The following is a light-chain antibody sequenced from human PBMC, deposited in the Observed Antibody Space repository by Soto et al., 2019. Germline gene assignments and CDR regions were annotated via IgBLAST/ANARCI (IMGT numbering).Light chain of an antibody. V-gene: IGKV1-5*03. CDR2: RAS. CDR3: QQSKSNWM. J-gene: IGKJ1*01. Sequence: DIQMTQSPSTLSASVGDRVTITCRASQSINNWLAWYQQKPGKAPNLLIYRASSLETGVPSGFSGSGSGTEFNLTISSLQPDDFATYYCQQSKSNWMFGQGTKVEIK. CDR1: QSINNW.